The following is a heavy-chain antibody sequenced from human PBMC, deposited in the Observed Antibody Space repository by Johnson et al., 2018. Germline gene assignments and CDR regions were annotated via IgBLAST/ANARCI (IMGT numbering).Heavy chain of an antibody. D-gene: IGHD2-15*01. CDR3: ASANPSTVVPGNYGMHV. Sequence: QVQLQESGPGLVKASETLSLTCTVSGGSISNYHWNWVRQPPGMALEWIGYIYYNGNTKYNPSLESRVTISIDPSKNQFSLKLNSVTAADTAVYYCASANPSTVVPGNYGMHVWGQGTTVSVSS. V-gene: IGHV4-59*01. J-gene: IGHJ6*02. CDR2: IYYNGNT. CDR1: GGSISNYH.